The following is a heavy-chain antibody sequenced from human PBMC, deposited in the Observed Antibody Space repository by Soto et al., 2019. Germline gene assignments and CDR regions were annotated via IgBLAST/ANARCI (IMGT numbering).Heavy chain of an antibody. CDR2: ISAYNGNT. CDR1: GYTFTSYG. CDR3: ARSIAATGDLDY. V-gene: IGHV1-18*01. J-gene: IGHJ4*02. D-gene: IGHD6-13*01. Sequence: QVQLVQSGAEVKKSGASVKVSCKASGYTFTSYGISWVRQAPGQGLEWMGGISAYNGNTNYAPKLHGRVTMTTDASTSKAYMELRSLRADDTAVYYCARSIAATGDLDYWGQGTLVTVSS.